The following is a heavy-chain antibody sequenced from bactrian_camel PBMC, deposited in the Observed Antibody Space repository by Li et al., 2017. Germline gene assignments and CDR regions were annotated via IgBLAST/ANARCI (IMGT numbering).Heavy chain of an antibody. J-gene: IGHJ4*01. V-gene: IGHV3S1*01. D-gene: IGHD7*01. CDR1: GFTFSAYN. Sequence: HVQLVESGGGSAQAGGSLRLSCAASGFTFSAYNMNWLRQAPGKGLEWVSTISFGGTSKYYADSVKGRFTVSRDNAKNTLYLRLNALKPEDTAMYYCAKDLAGGSKGQGTQVTVS. CDR2: ISFGGTSK.